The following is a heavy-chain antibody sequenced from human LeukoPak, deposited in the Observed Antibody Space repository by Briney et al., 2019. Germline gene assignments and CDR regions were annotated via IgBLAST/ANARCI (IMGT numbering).Heavy chain of an antibody. CDR3: ARLTIYASGEDS. J-gene: IGHJ4*02. CDR1: GGSISSYY. D-gene: IGHD2/OR15-2a*01. CDR2: IYYSGTT. V-gene: IGHV4-59*08. Sequence: SETLSLTCTVSGGSISSYYWSWIRQPPGKGLEWIGYIYYSGTTSYNPSLKSRVTISVDTSKNQFSLRLSSVTAADTAVYYCARLTIYASGEDSWGQGTLVTVSS.